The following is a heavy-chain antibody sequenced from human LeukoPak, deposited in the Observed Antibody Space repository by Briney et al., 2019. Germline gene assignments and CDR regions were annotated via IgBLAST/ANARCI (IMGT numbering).Heavy chain of an antibody. CDR2: IYWNDDK. J-gene: IGHJ6*03. V-gene: IGHV2-5*01. D-gene: IGHD1-14*01. CDR1: GFSLSSSGVG. Sequence: SGPTLVKPTQTLTLTCTFSGFSLSSSGVGVGWIRQPPGTALEWLALIYWNDDKRYRPSLKSRLIITKDTSKNQVVLTMTNMDPVDTATYYCAHRLSVATGDYMDVWGKGTTVTVSS. CDR3: AHRLSVATGDYMDV.